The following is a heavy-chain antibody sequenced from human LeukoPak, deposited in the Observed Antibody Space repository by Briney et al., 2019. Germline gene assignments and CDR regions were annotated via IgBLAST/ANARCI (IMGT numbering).Heavy chain of an antibody. CDR2: ISGSGGST. J-gene: IGHJ6*03. CDR3: TTDPVGATKWLWDYYFYMDV. Sequence: GGSLRLSCAASGFTFSSYGMSWVRQAPGKGLEWVSAISGSGGSTYYADSVKGRFTISRDNSKNTLYLQMNSLKTEDTAVYYCTTDPVGATKWLWDYYFYMDVWGKGTTVTVSS. CDR1: GFTFSSYG. V-gene: IGHV3-23*01. D-gene: IGHD1-26*01.